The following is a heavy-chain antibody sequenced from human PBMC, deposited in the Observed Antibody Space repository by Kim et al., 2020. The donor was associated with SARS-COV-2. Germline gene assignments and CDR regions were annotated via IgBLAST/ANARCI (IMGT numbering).Heavy chain of an antibody. CDR3: AKELGYCSGGSCYPGRRGAFDI. Sequence: SETLSLTCAVYGGSFSGYYWSWIRQPPGKGLEWIGEINHSGSTNYNPSLKSRVTISVDTSKNQFSLKLSSVTAADTAVYYCAKELGYCSGGSCYPGRRGAFDIWGQGTMVTVSS. CDR1: GGSFSGYY. CDR2: INHSGST. D-gene: IGHD2-15*01. V-gene: IGHV4-34*01. J-gene: IGHJ3*02.